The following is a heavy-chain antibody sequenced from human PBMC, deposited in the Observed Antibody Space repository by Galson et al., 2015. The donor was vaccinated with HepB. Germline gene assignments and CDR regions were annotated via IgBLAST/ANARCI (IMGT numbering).Heavy chain of an antibody. CDR2: ISGSGGST. Sequence: SLRLSCAASGFTFSSYAMSWVRQAPGKGLEWVSAISGSGGSTYYADSVKGRFTISRDNSKNTLYLQMNSLRAEDTAVYYCAKDGSYSSGWTDYWGQGTLVTVSS. D-gene: IGHD6-19*01. CDR3: AKDGSYSSGWTDY. J-gene: IGHJ4*02. V-gene: IGHV3-23*01. CDR1: GFTFSSYA.